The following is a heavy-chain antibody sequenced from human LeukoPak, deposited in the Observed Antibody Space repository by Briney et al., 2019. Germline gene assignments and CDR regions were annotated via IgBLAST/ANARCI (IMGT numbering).Heavy chain of an antibody. CDR1: GYTFNSYD. D-gene: IGHD6-13*01. Sequence: GASVKVSCKASGYTFNSYDINWVRQATGQGLEWMGWMNPNSGNTGYAQKFQGRVTMTRNTSISTAYMELSSLRSEDTAVYYCARMYSSSWTQYAFDIWGQGTMVTVSS. CDR3: ARMYSSSWTQYAFDI. J-gene: IGHJ3*02. V-gene: IGHV1-8*01. CDR2: MNPNSGNT.